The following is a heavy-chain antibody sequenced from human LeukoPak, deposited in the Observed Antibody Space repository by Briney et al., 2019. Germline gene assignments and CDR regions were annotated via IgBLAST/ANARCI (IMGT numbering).Heavy chain of an antibody. V-gene: IGHV1-8*01. D-gene: IGHD1-7*01. Sequence: ASVKVSCKASGYTFTSYDINWVRQATGQGLEWMGWMNPNSGNTGYAQKFQGRVTMTRNTSISTAYMELSSLRSEDTAVYYCARSLMVTGTPDFDYWGQGTLVTVSS. CDR3: ARSLMVTGTPDFDY. CDR1: GYTFTSYD. CDR2: MNPNSGNT. J-gene: IGHJ4*02.